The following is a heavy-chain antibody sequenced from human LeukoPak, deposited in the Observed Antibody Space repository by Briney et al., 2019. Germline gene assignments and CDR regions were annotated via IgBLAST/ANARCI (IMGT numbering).Heavy chain of an antibody. Sequence: ASVKVSCKASGYTFTSYDINWVRQATGQGREWMGWMNPNSGNKGYTHKFQGRVTMTRNTSISTAYMELSSLRSEDTAVYYCARRRRMRNWFDPWGQGTLVTVSS. CDR2: MNPNSGNK. V-gene: IGHV1-8*01. J-gene: IGHJ5*02. CDR3: ARRRRMRNWFDP. CDR1: GYTFTSYD. D-gene: IGHD1-1*01.